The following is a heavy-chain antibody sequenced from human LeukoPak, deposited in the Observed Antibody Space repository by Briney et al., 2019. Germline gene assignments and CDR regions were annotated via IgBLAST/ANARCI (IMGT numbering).Heavy chain of an antibody. D-gene: IGHD3-9*01. CDR3: ARDASRNILTGYHNDY. CDR1: GFTFTSYS. Sequence: PGGSLRLSCSASGFTFTSYSMNWVRQAPGKGLEWVAVIWYDGSNKYYADSVKRRFTISRDNSKNTLYLQMNSLRAEDTAVYYCARDASRNILTGYHNDYWGQGTLVTVSS. CDR2: IWYDGSNK. J-gene: IGHJ4*02. V-gene: IGHV3-33*08.